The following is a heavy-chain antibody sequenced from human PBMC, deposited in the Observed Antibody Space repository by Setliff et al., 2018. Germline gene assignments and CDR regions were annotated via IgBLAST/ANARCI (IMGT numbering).Heavy chain of an antibody. V-gene: IGHV3-7*01. J-gene: IGHJ4*02. CDR1: GFTFSDYW. CDR3: VRDTTSGWMLTN. Sequence: GGSLRLSCAGSGFTFSDYWMSWVRQAPGKGLEWVANIQQSGNEKYYVDSVKGRFTISRDNAKNSLYLQMNSLRAEDTAVYYCVRDTTSGWMLTNWGQGTLVTVSS. CDR2: IQQSGNEK. D-gene: IGHD6-25*01.